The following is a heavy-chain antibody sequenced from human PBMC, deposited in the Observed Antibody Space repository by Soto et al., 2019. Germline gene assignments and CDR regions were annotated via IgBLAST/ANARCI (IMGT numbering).Heavy chain of an antibody. CDR2: IYYSGSP. CDR3: AGGRDDYNGWHLDL. Sequence: QVQLQESGPGLVKPSETLSLTCTVSGGSISSHYRTWIRQSPGKGLEWLGYIYYSGSPNYNPSLESRVTISEHTSKNQFSLQLASLTAADTAVYYCAGGRDDYNGWHLDLWGRGTLVTVSS. V-gene: IGHV4-59*08. D-gene: IGHD4-4*01. CDR1: GGSISSHY. J-gene: IGHJ2*01.